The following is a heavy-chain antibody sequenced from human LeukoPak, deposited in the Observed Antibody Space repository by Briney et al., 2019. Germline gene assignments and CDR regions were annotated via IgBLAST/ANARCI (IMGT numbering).Heavy chain of an antibody. J-gene: IGHJ3*02. Sequence: SGGSLRLSCAASGFTFSSYGMHWVRQAPGKGLEWVGFIRSKAYGGTTEYAASVKGRFTISRDDSKSIAYLQMNSLKTEDTAVYYCIAWNHRGAFDIWGQGTMVTVSS. CDR2: IRSKAYGGTT. CDR1: GFTFSSYG. D-gene: IGHD1-14*01. V-gene: IGHV3-49*04. CDR3: IAWNHRGAFDI.